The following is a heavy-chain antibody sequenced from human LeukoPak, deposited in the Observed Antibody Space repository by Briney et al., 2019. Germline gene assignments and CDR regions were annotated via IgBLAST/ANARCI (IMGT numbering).Heavy chain of an antibody. J-gene: IGHJ4*02. CDR2: INPNSGGT. Sequence: ASVKVSCKASGYTFTSYGISWVRQAPGQGLEWMGWINPNSGGTNYAQKFQGRVTMTRDTSISTAYMELSRLRSDDTAVYYCARVAVILGYFDWLLTTPYFDYWGQGTLVTVSS. CDR3: ARVAVILGYFDWLLTTPYFDY. V-gene: IGHV1-2*02. D-gene: IGHD3-9*01. CDR1: GYTFTSYG.